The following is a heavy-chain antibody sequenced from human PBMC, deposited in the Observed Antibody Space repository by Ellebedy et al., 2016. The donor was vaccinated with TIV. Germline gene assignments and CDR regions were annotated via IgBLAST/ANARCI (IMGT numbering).Heavy chain of an antibody. D-gene: IGHD3-9*01. V-gene: IGHV1-18*01. CDR2: ISGYNGNT. CDR3: ARSRDWFYGMDV. CDR1: GYTFSSYG. J-gene: IGHJ6*02. Sequence: ASVKVSCXASGYTFSSYGISWVRQAPGQGLEWMGWISGYNGNTNYAQKLQGRVTMTTDTSTSTAYMELRSLRSDDTAVYYCARSRDWFYGMDVWGQGTTVTVSS.